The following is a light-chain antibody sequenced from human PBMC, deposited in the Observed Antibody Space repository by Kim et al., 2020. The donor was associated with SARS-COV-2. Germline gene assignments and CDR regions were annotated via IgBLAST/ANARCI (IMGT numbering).Light chain of an antibody. CDR2: RDS. J-gene: IGLJ3*02. Sequence: SYELTQPLSVSVALGQTASITCGGDNIGSKHVHWYQQKAGQAPVLVIYRDSSRPAEIPERVSGSNSGNTATLTVSRAQAGDEADYYCQVWDNNTWVFGAGTQLTVL. V-gene: IGLV3-9*01. CDR3: QVWDNNTWV. CDR1: NIGSKH.